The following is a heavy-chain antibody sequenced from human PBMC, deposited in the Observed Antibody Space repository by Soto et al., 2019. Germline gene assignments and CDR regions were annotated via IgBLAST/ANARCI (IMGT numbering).Heavy chain of an antibody. CDR2: IYYSGST. Sequence: TVLDGKIINHYCRCIRQPPGKGLEWIGYIYYSGSTNYNPSLKSRVTISVDTSKNQFSLKLSSVTAAATAVYYSARALTGYYLYCFDFWGEGTLVTGSS. CDR3: ARALTGYYLYCFDF. CDR1: DGKIINHY. D-gene: IGHD3-9*01. V-gene: IGHV4-59*11. J-gene: IGHJ4*02.